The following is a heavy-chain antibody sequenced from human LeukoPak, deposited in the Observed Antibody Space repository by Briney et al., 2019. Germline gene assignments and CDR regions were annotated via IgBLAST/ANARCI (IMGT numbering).Heavy chain of an antibody. V-gene: IGHV3-21*01. CDR1: GFTFSSYS. CDR3: ASDRRWLQSFDY. Sequence: GGSLRLSCAASGFTFSSYSMNWVRQAPGKGLEWVSSISSSSTYIYYADSVKGRFTISRDNAKNSLYLQMNSLRAEDTAVYYCASDRRWLQSFDYWGQGTLVTVSS. D-gene: IGHD5-24*01. CDR2: ISSSSTYI. J-gene: IGHJ4*02.